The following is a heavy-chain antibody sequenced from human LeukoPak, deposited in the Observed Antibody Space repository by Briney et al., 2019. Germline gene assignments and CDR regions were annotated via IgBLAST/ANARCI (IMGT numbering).Heavy chain of an antibody. D-gene: IGHD3-22*01. CDR3: ARGHASYYYDGGGLVPDP. V-gene: IGHV1-2*06. CDR1: GYTFTGYY. Sequence: GASVKVSCKASGYTFTGYYMHWVRQAPGQGLEWMGRINPNSGGTNYAQKFQGRVTMTRDTSISTAYMELSRLRSDDTAVYYCARGHASYYYDGGGLVPDPWGQGTLVTVSS. J-gene: IGHJ5*02. CDR2: INPNSGGT.